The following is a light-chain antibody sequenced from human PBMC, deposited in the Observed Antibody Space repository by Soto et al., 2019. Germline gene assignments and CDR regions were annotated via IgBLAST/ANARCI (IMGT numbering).Light chain of an antibody. CDR2: VAS. CDR1: QSVSSSY. Sequence: EIVLTQSPGTLSLSPGKRATLSCRASQSVSSSYLAWYQQRPGQAPRLLIYVASNRATGTPDRFSGSGSGTDFTLTINRLAPEDFAVYYSQEHISSPISSGQGTRLEIK. CDR3: QEHISSPIS. V-gene: IGKV3-20*01. J-gene: IGKJ5*01.